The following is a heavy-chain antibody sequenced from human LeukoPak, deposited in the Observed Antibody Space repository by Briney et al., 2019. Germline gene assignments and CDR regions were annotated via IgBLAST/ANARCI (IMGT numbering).Heavy chain of an antibody. V-gene: IGHV3-74*01. CDR1: GFTFSGAW. CDR3: ARDPY. Sequence: GGSLRLSCAASGFTFSGAWVHWVRQAPGRGLVWVALVKSDGITTRHADSVRGRFTISRDNAKDTVYLQMNSLRAEDTAVYYCARDPYWGQGVLVTVSS. CDR2: VKSDGITT. J-gene: IGHJ4*02.